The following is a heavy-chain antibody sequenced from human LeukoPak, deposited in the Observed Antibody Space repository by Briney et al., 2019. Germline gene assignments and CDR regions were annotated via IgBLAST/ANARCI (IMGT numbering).Heavy chain of an antibody. V-gene: IGHV3-33*06. CDR2: IWYDGSNK. CDR3: AKTPASARPFYYYMDV. CDR1: GFTFSSYG. Sequence: QPGGSLRLSCAASGFTFSSYGMHWVRQAPGKGLEWVAVIWYDGSNKYYADSVKGRFTISRDSSKNTLYLQMNSLRAEDTAVYYCAKTPASARPFYYYMDVWGKGTTVTVSS. D-gene: IGHD6-6*01. J-gene: IGHJ6*03.